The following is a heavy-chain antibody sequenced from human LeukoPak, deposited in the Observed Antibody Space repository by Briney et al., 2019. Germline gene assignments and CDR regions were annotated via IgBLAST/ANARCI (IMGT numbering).Heavy chain of an antibody. V-gene: IGHV1-2*04. J-gene: IGHJ4*02. Sequence: ASVNVSFNSSGYTFTGNYMHWVRQPPGQGHERMGWINPNSGGTNYAQKFQGWVTMTRDTSISTAYMELSRLRSDDTAVYVRARDVGQSTVLDNWGQGTLVTVSS. D-gene: IGHD2-15*01. CDR2: INPNSGGT. CDR1: GYTFTGNY. CDR3: ARDVGQSTVLDN.